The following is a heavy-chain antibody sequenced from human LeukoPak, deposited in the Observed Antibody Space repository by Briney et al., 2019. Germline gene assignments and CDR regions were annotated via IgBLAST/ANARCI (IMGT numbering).Heavy chain of an antibody. CDR3: ARAYYYDSSGYLYYFDY. V-gene: IGHV5-51*01. Sequence: GESLKISCRGSGYSFTTYWIGWVRQMPGKGLEWMGIIYPGDSDTRYSPSFQGQVTISADKSISTAYLQWSSLKASDTAMYYCARAYYYDSSGYLYYFDYWGQGTLVTVSS. CDR2: IYPGDSDT. CDR1: GYSFTTYW. D-gene: IGHD3-22*01. J-gene: IGHJ4*02.